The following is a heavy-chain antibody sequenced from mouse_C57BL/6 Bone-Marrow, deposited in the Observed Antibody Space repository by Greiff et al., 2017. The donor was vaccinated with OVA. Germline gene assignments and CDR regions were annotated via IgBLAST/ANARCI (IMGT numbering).Heavy chain of an antibody. Sequence: VQLQQPGAELVKPGASVKMSCKASGYTFTSYWITWVKQSPGQGLEWIGDIYPGSGSTNYNEKFKSKATLTVDTSSSTAYMQLSSLTSEDTAVYYFASVDYYYAMYDWGEGTSVTVAS. J-gene: IGHJ4*01. CDR2: IYPGSGST. CDR3: ASVDYYYAMYD. CDR1: GYTFTSYW. V-gene: IGHV1-55*01.